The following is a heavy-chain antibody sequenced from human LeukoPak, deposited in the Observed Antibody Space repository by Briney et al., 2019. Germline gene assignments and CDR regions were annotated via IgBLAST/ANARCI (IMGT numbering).Heavy chain of an antibody. CDR2: IYSSGAT. Sequence: GGCLRLSCAASGFSVSNNYMSWVRQAPGKGLEGVSVIYSSGATYYADSVKGRFTISRDNSKNTLYLQMNSLRVEDTAVYYCAARNYWGQGTLVTVSS. CDR3: AARNY. D-gene: IGHD1-14*01. V-gene: IGHV3-53*01. CDR1: GFSVSNNY. J-gene: IGHJ4*02.